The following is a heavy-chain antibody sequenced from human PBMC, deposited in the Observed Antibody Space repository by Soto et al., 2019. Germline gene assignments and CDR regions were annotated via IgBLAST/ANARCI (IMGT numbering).Heavy chain of an antibody. V-gene: IGHV4-59*12. D-gene: IGHD6-13*01. CDR2: IYYSGST. CDR3: ARAGIAAAGTRRGWFDP. J-gene: IGHJ5*02. CDR1: GGSISSYY. Sequence: ETLSLTCTVSGGSISSYYWSWIRQPPGKGLEWIGYIYYSGSTNYNPSLKSRVTISVDTSKNQFPLKLSSVTAADTAVYYCARAGIAAAGTRRGWFDPWGQGTLVTV.